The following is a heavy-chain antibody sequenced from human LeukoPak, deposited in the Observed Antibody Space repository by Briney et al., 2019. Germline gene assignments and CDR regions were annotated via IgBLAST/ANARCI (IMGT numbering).Heavy chain of an antibody. J-gene: IGHJ3*02. CDR1: GDRVSSNSGA. CDR3: ARRGQWLSNDAFDI. D-gene: IGHD6-19*01. V-gene: IGHV6-1*01. Sequence: SHTLSLTCAISGDRVSSNSGAWNWIRPPPSRDLAWLGRTYYRSKWYNDYAVSVKRRITINPDTSKNQFSLQINSVTPEDTAVYSWARRGQWLSNDAFDIWGQGTMVTVSS. CDR2: TYYRSKWYN.